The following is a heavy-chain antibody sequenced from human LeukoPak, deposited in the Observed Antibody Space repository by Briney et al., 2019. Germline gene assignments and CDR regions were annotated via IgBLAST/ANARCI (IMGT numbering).Heavy chain of an antibody. J-gene: IGHJ4*02. CDR2: IYSGGST. Sequence: SETLSLTCIVSGGSISNYYWSWIRQPPGKGLEWIGYIYSGGSTNYNPSLKSRVTISVGTSNNQFSLKLNSVTAADTAVYYCARRAYGSGSFNRYHFDYWGQGTLVAVSS. CDR3: ARRAYGSGSFNRYHFDY. CDR1: GGSISNYY. V-gene: IGHV4-59*08. D-gene: IGHD3-10*01.